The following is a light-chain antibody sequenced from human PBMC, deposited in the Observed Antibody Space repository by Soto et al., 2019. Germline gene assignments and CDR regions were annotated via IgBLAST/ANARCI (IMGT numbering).Light chain of an antibody. CDR1: SSDVGGYNY. J-gene: IGLJ2*01. Sequence: QSVLTQPASVSGSPGQSITFSCTGTSSDVGGYNYVSWYQQHPGKAPKLMIYDVSNRPSGVSNRFSGSKSGNTASLTISGLLAEDEADYYCSSYTSSSTLVFGGGTKVTVL. CDR3: SSYTSSSTLV. V-gene: IGLV2-14*01. CDR2: DVS.